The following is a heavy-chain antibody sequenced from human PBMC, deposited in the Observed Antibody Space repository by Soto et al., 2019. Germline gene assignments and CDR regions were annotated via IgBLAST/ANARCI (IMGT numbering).Heavy chain of an antibody. CDR3: ARDGVSSPTYYYDSSGSQAWFDP. CDR1: GYTFTGYY. Sequence: GASLKVSCKASGYTFTGYYMHWVRQAPGQGLEWMGWINPNSGSTNYAQKFQGRVTMTRDTSISTAYMELSRLRSDDTAVYYCARDGVSSPTYYYDSSGSQAWFDPWGQGTLVTVSS. V-gene: IGHV1-2*02. J-gene: IGHJ5*02. D-gene: IGHD3-22*01. CDR2: INPNSGST.